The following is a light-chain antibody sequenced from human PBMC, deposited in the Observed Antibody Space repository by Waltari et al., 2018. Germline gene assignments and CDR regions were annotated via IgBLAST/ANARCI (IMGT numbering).Light chain of an antibody. J-gene: IGKJ2*01. CDR3: QQSSHIPYT. CDR2: EVS. Sequence: DVQMTQSPSSLSASIADRVTITCRACQNIRTRLIWYQQKPGRAPKVLIYEVSNLQSGVPSRFSGTGSGTDFTLTISSPQPEDSATYYCQQSSHIPYTFGQGTKLEIK. V-gene: IGKV1-39*01. CDR1: QNIRTR.